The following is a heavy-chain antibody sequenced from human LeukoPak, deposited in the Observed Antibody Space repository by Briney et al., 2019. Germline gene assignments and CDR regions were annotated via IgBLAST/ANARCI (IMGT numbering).Heavy chain of an antibody. J-gene: IGHJ6*02. CDR3: ARESKYDSSGYFRGYYGMDV. Sequence: SQTLSLTCTVSGGSISSGDYYWSWIRQPPGTGLEWIGYIYYSGSTYYNPSLKSRVTISVDTSKNQFSLKLSSVTAADTAVYYCARESKYDSSGYFRGYYGMDVWGQGTTVTVSS. CDR2: IYYSGST. D-gene: IGHD3-22*01. CDR1: GGSISSGDYY. V-gene: IGHV4-30-4*01.